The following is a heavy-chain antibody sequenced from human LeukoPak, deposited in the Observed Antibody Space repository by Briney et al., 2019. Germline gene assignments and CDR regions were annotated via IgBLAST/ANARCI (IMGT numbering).Heavy chain of an antibody. J-gene: IGHJ6*02. D-gene: IGHD4-23*01. Sequence: SGTLSLTCTVSGGSVSSGSYYWSWIRQPPGKGLEWVGYIYYSGSTNYNPSLKSRVTISVDTSKNQFSLNLSSVTAADTAVYYCARGKSEVGTLYYYYGMDVWGQGTTVTVSS. CDR2: IYYSGST. CDR1: GGSVSSGSYY. CDR3: ARGKSEVGTLYYYYGMDV. V-gene: IGHV4-61*01.